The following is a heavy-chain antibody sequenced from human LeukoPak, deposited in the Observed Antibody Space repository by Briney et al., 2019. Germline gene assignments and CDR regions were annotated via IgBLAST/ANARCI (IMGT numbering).Heavy chain of an antibody. Sequence: GSLRLSCAASGFTFSSYSMNWIRQPPGKGLEWIGEINHSGSTNYNPSLKSRVTISVDTSKNQFSLKLSSVTAADTAVYYCARGLGDSSSWSGIPYAFDIWGQGTMVTVSS. CDR2: INHSGST. CDR1: GFTFSSYS. D-gene: IGHD6-13*01. J-gene: IGHJ3*02. V-gene: IGHV4-34*01. CDR3: ARGLGDSSSWSGIPYAFDI.